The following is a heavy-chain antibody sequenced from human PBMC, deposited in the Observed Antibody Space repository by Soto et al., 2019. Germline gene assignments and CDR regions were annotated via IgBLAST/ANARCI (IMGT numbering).Heavy chain of an antibody. Sequence: GGSLRLSCAASGFTFSSYSMNWVRQAPGKGLERVSYISSSGNTIYYADSVKGRFTISRDNAENSLYLQMNSLCDEYTAVSFFVGGPGRQRNYENRFGYWGKEILV. CDR2: ISSSGNTI. V-gene: IGHV3-48*02. J-gene: IGHJ4*02. CDR1: GFTFSSYS. D-gene: IGHD3-3*01. CDR3: VGGPGRQRNYENRFGY.